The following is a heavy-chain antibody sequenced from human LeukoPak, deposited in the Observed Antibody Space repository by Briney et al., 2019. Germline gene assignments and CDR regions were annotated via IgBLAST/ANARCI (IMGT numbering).Heavy chain of an antibody. Sequence: GGSLRLSCAASGFTFSSYSMNWVRQAPGKGLEWVSYISGSSGTIYYADSVKGRFTISRDNAKNSLYLQMNSLRDEDTAVYYCAKLFGAIAAAGTSVDYWGQGTLVTVSS. CDR2: ISGSSGTI. D-gene: IGHD6-13*01. J-gene: IGHJ4*02. CDR3: AKLFGAIAAAGTSVDY. V-gene: IGHV3-48*02. CDR1: GFTFSSYS.